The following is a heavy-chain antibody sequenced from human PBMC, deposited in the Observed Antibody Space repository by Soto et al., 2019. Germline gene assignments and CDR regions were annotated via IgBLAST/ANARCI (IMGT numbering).Heavy chain of an antibody. CDR3: TTVVKARDGYNYYYYYYGMDV. CDR1: GFTFSNAW. D-gene: IGHD5-12*01. Sequence: PVGSLRLSCAASGFTFSNAWMNWVRKAPGKGLEWVGRIKSKTDGGTTDYAAPVKGRFTISRDDSKNTLYLQMNSLKTEDTAVYYCTTVVKARDGYNYYYYYYGMDVWGQGTTVTVSS. V-gene: IGHV3-15*07. J-gene: IGHJ6*02. CDR2: IKSKTDGGTT.